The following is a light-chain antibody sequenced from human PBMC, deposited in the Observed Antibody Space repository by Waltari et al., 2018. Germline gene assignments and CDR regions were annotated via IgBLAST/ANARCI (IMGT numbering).Light chain of an antibody. Sequence: QSVLTQPPSVSAAPGQKVTIPCPGSSSNIGHDYVSWYQQLPGTAPKLFIYENNKRPSGIPDRFSGSKSGTSATLGITGLQTGDEADYYCGTWDTSLSALIFGGGTKLTVL. V-gene: IGLV1-51*02. J-gene: IGLJ2*01. CDR2: ENN. CDR1: SSNIGHDY. CDR3: GTWDTSLSALI.